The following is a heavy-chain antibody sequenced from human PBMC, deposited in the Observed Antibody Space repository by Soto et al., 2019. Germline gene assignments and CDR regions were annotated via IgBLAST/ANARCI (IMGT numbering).Heavy chain of an antibody. Sequence: QVQLVQSGAEVKKPGSSVKVSCKASGGTFSSYAISWVRQAPGQGLEWMGGIIPIFGTANYAQKFQGRVTTTADESTTSASMKVRSLRCADTAVYYCSGDQVDYGGDYYYYYGMDVWGQGTTVTVSS. D-gene: IGHD3-16*01. CDR3: SGDQVDYGGDYYYYYGMDV. V-gene: IGHV1-69*01. J-gene: IGHJ6*02. CDR2: IIPIFGTA. CDR1: GGTFSSYA.